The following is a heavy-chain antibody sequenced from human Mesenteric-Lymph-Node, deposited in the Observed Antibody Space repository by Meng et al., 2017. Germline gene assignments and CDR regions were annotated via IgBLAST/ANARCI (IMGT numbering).Heavy chain of an antibody. V-gene: IGHV6-1*01. D-gene: IGHD3-22*01. CDR1: GDSVSSHSAA. Sequence: SQTLSLTCAISGDSVSSHSAAWNWIRQSPSRGLEWLGRTYYRSKWYNDYAVSVKSRITINPDTSKNQFSLQLNSVTPEYTAVYYCARARYDSSGYWVSDLAFDIWGQGTMVTVSS. CDR3: ARARYDSSGYWVSDLAFDI. J-gene: IGHJ3*02. CDR2: TYYRSKWYN.